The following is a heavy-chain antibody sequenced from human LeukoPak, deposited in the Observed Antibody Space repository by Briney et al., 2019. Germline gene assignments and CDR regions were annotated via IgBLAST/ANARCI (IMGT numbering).Heavy chain of an antibody. V-gene: IGHV1-8*03. CDR1: GYTFTSYD. CDR2: MNPNSGNT. CDR3: ARGGLEMATRAVWFDP. J-gene: IGHJ5*02. Sequence: GASVKVSCKASGYTFTSYDINWVRQATGQGLEWMGWMNPNSGNTGYAQKFQGRVTITRNTSISTAYMELSSLRSEDTAVYYCARGGLEMATRAVWFDPWGQGTLVTVSS. D-gene: IGHD5-24*01.